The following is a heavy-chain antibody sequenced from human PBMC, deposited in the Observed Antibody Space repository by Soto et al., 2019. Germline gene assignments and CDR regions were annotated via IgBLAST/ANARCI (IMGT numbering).Heavy chain of an antibody. D-gene: IGHD2-15*01. CDR2: IIPILGIA. V-gene: IGHV1-69*04. J-gene: IGHJ5*02. CDR1: GGTFSSYT. Sequence: SVKVSCKASGGTFSSYTISWVRQAPGQGLEWMGRIIPILGIANYAQKFQGRVTITADKSTSTAYMELSSLRSEDTAVYYCARDWSDCSGGSCLNWIDPWGQGTLVTVSS. CDR3: ARDWSDCSGGSCLNWIDP.